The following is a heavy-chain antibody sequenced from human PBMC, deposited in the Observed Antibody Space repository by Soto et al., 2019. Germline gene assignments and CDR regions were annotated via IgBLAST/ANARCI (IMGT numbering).Heavy chain of an antibody. V-gene: IGHV3-30*03. Sequence: PGGSLRLSCAASGFTFSSYGMHWVRQAPGKGLEWVAVISYDGSNKYYADSVKGRFTISRDNSKNTLYLQMNSLRAEDTAVYYCARSDPRYCYYYYGMDVWGQGTTVTVSS. CDR2: ISYDGSNK. CDR3: ARSDPRYCYYYYGMDV. CDR1: GFTFSSYG. D-gene: IGHD2-21*02. J-gene: IGHJ6*02.